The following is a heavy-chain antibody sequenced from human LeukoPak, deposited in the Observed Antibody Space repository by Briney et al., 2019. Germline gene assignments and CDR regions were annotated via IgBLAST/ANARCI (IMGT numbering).Heavy chain of an antibody. CDR1: GFTFSRYW. D-gene: IGHD2-15*01. J-gene: IGHJ5*02. V-gene: IGHV3-74*01. CDR2: INSDGSTT. CDR3: TSQGGYCSGGNCYSDSFDP. Sequence: PGGSLRLSCAASGFTFSRYWMHWVRQAPGKGLVWVPRINSDGSTTSYADSVKGRFTISRDNAKNTLYLQMSSLRAEDTAVYYCTSQGGYCSGGNCYSDSFDPWGQGTLVTVSS.